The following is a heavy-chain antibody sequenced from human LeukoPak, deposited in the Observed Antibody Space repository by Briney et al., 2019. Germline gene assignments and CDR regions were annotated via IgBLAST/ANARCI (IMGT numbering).Heavy chain of an antibody. Sequence: SETLSLTCTVSGGSISGSISSYYWSWLRQPPGKGLEWIGYIYYSGSINYNPALKSRVTISVDTSNNQFSLKLRSVTAADTAVYYCASQQGGWFDPWGQGTLVTVSS. CDR3: ASQQGGWFDP. J-gene: IGHJ5*02. CDR1: GGSISGSISSYY. D-gene: IGHD6-13*01. V-gene: IGHV4-61*01. CDR2: IYYSGSI.